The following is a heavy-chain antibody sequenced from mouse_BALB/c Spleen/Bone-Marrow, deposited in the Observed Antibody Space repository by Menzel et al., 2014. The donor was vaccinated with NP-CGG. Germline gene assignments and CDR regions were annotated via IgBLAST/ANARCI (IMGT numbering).Heavy chain of an antibody. CDR1: GYTFXSYW. D-gene: IGHD2-10*01. J-gene: IGHJ4*01. V-gene: IGHV1-9*01. Sequence: QVHVKQSGAELMKPGASMKISCKATGYTFXSYWIEWVKQRPGHGLEWIGEILPGSGSTNYNERFKGKATFTADTSSNTAYMQLSSLTSEDSAVYYCARAYYVNYDAMDYWGQGTSVTVSS. CDR2: ILPGSGST. CDR3: ARAYYVNYDAMDY.